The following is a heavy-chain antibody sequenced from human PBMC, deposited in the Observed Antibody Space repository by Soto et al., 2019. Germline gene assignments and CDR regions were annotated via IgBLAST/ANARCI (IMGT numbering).Heavy chain of an antibody. D-gene: IGHD2-15*01. CDR3: ARAGCSGGSCYNYYYYGMDV. Sequence: QVQLVESGGGVVQPGRSLRLSCAASGFTFSSYGMHWVRQAPGKGLEWVAVIWYDGSNKYYADSVKGRFTISRDNSKHTLYLQMNSLRAEDTAVYYCARAGCSGGSCYNYYYYGMDVWGQGTTVTVSS. CDR2: IWYDGSNK. V-gene: IGHV3-33*01. CDR1: GFTFSSYG. J-gene: IGHJ6*02.